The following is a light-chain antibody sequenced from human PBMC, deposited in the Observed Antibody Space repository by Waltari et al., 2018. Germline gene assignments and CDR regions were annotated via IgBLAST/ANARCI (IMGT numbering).Light chain of an antibody. J-gene: IGLJ1*01. Sequence: SYVLTQPPSVSLAPGQTATITCGGDNVGRKSVHWYQQKPGQAPVLVVFDDSDRPSGCPERFSCSNSGNTATLTISGLQAEDEADYYCCSYAGSYTFYVFGTGTKVTVL. CDR3: CSYAGSYTFYV. V-gene: IGLV3-21*02. CDR1: NVGRKS. CDR2: DDS.